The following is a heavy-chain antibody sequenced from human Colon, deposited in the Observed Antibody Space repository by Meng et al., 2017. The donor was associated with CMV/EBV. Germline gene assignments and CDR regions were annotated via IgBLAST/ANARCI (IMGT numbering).Heavy chain of an antibody. J-gene: IGHJ6*02. CDR3: AVIVPATDYSYGTDV. D-gene: IGHD2-15*01. CDR2: MNPVSGET. V-gene: IGHV1-8*01. Sequence: ASVKVSCKASGYPFTNYDINWVRQATGQGLEWMGWMNPVSGETGFAQKFQDRITMTRDTSISTAYLELSSLKSEDTVLYFCAVIVPATDYSYGTDVWGQGTAVTVSS. CDR1: GYPFTNYD.